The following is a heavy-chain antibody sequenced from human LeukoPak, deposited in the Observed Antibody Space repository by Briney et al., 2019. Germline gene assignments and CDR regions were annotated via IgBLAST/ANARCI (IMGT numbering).Heavy chain of an antibody. CDR3: ARVGTTPYYYYGMDV. CDR1: GGSISSGGYY. V-gene: IGHV4-31*03. J-gene: IGHJ6*02. CDR2: IYYSGST. Sequence: SETLSLTCTVSGGSISSGGYYWSWIRQHPGKGLEWIGYIYYSGSTYYNPSLKSRVTISVDTSKNQFSLKLSSVTAADTAVYYCARVGTTPYYYYGMDVWGQGTTVTVSS. D-gene: IGHD1-1*01.